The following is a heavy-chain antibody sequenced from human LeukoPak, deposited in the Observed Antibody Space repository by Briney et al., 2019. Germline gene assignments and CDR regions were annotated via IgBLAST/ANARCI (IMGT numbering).Heavy chain of an antibody. V-gene: IGHV3-7*05. CDR3: AKSSLKYYFDS. CDR2: IKQDGSEK. D-gene: IGHD6-6*01. CDR1: GFTFSSYW. J-gene: IGHJ4*02. Sequence: GGSLRLSCAASGFTFSSYWMSWVRQAPGKGLEWVANIKQDGSEKYYVDSVKGRFTISRDNSKNTLYLQVNSLRAEDTAIYYCAKSSLKYYFDSWGQGTLVTVSS.